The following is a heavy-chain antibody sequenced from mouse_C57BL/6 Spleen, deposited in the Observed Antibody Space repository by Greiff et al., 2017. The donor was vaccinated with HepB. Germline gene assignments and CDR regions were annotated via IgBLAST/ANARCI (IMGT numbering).Heavy chain of an antibody. V-gene: IGHV5-9-1*02. CDR1: GFTFSSYA. CDR3: TRAGVYYGSSFDY. CDR2: ISSGGDYI. D-gene: IGHD1-1*01. Sequence: EVQLVESGEGLVKPGGSLKLSCAASGFTFSSYAMSWVRLTPEKRLEWVAYISSGGDYIYYADTVKGRFTISRDNARNTLYLQMSSLKSEDTAMYYCTRAGVYYGSSFDYWGQGTTLTVSS. J-gene: IGHJ2*01.